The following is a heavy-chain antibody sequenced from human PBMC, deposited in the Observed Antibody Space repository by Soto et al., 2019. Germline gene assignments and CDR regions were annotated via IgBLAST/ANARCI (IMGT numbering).Heavy chain of an antibody. CDR1: GGSISSYY. CDR2: IYYSGST. D-gene: IGHD6-19*01. V-gene: IGHV4-59*01. Sequence: TVSGGSISSYYWSWIRQPPGKGLEWIGYIYYSGSTNYNPSLKSRVTISVDTSKNQFSLKLSSVTAADTAVYYCARADPSGWLDYWGQGTLVTVSS. J-gene: IGHJ4*02. CDR3: ARADPSGWLDY.